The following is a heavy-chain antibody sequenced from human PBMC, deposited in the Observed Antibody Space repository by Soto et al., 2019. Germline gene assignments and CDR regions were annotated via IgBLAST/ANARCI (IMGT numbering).Heavy chain of an antibody. CDR2: IRSKAYGGTT. Sequence: EVQLVESGGGLVKPGRSLRLSCTASGFTFGDYAMSWFRQAPGKGLEWVGFIRSKAYGGTTEYAASVKGRFTISRDDSKSIAYLQMNSLKTEDTAVYYCTRLRVQWLTQYYFDYWGQGTLVTVSS. CDR1: GFTFGDYA. J-gene: IGHJ4*02. CDR3: TRLRVQWLTQYYFDY. V-gene: IGHV3-49*05. D-gene: IGHD6-19*01.